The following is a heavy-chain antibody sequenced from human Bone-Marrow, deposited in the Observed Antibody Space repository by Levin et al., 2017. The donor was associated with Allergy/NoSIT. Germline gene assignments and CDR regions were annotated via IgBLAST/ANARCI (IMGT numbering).Heavy chain of an antibody. CDR3: SRAEDY. J-gene: IGHJ4*02. V-gene: IGHV3-7*03. CDR2: IKQDGSGK. CDR1: GFTFSSYW. Sequence: GASVKVSCAASGFTFSSYWMSWVRQAPGKGLEWVANIKQDGSGKYYVDSVKGRFTISRDNAKNSLYLQMNSLRAEDTAVYYCSRAEDYWGQGTLVTVSS.